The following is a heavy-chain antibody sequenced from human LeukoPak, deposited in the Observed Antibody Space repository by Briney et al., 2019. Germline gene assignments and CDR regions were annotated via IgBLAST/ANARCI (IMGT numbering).Heavy chain of an antibody. D-gene: IGHD6-13*01. Sequence: GGSLRPSCVGSGFTFSNYWVHWVRRPPGKGLVWVSRITVEGTGADYADSVRGRFTISRDNSKNTLYLQMNSLRAEDTAVYYCARGLAAAGLYFDYWGQGTLVTVSS. CDR1: GFTFSNYW. J-gene: IGHJ4*02. V-gene: IGHV3-74*01. CDR3: ARGLAAAGLYFDY. CDR2: ITVEGTGA.